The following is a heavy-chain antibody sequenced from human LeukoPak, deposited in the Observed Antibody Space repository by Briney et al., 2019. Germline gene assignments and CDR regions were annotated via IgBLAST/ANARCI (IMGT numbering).Heavy chain of an antibody. CDR3: AKDSVSGSWFDP. Sequence: GGSLGLSCAASGFTFSSYGMHWVRQAPGKGLEWVAVISYDGSNKYYADSVKGRFTISRDNSKNTLYLQMNSLRAEDTAVYYCAKDSVSGSWFDPWGQGTLVTVSS. V-gene: IGHV3-30*18. CDR1: GFTFSSYG. CDR2: ISYDGSNK. J-gene: IGHJ5*02. D-gene: IGHD3-10*01.